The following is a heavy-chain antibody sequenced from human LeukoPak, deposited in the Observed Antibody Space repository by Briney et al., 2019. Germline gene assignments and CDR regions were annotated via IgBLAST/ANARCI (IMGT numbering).Heavy chain of an antibody. CDR3: ARAYSGSIAAAGTADY. Sequence: SVKVSCKASGGTFSSYAISWVRQAPGQGLEWMGGIIPIFGTANYAQKFQGRVTITADESTSTAYMELSSLRSEDTAVYYCARAYSGSIAAAGTADYWGQGTLVTVSS. D-gene: IGHD6-13*01. CDR1: GGTFSSYA. V-gene: IGHV1-69*01. J-gene: IGHJ4*02. CDR2: IIPIFGTA.